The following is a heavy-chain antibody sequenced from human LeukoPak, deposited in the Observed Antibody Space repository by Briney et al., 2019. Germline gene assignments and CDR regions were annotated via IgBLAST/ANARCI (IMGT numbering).Heavy chain of an antibody. CDR2: INHSGST. CDR1: GYSISSGYY. CDR3: ARGRQVVPAAYYYYYYYMDV. J-gene: IGHJ6*03. Sequence: SETLSLTCTVSGYSISSGYYWSWIRQPPGKGLEWIGEINHSGSTNYNPSLKSRVTITVDTSKNQFSLKLSSVTAADTAVYYCARGRQVVPAAYYYYYYYMDVWGKGTTVTVSS. D-gene: IGHD2-2*01. V-gene: IGHV4-38-2*02.